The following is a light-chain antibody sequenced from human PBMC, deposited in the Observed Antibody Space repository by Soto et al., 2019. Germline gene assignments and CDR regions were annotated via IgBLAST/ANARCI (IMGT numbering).Light chain of an antibody. CDR3: AAWDDSLNGWV. J-gene: IGLJ3*02. CDR2: GDN. Sequence: QSVLTQPPSPSGSPGQRVTISCSGSSSNIARNTVNWYQHLPGTSPRLVIYGDNQRPSGVPDRLSGSRSGTSASLAISGLQSEDQADYFCAAWDDSLNGWVFGGGTKLTVL. CDR1: SSNIARNT. V-gene: IGLV1-44*01.